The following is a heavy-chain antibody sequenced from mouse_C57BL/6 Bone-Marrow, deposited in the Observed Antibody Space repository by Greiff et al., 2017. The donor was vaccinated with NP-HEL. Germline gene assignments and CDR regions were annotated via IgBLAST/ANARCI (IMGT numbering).Heavy chain of an antibody. J-gene: IGHJ3*01. CDR1: GYEFSNYW. V-gene: IGHV1-80*01. CDR3: ARGAY. Sequence: QVQLQQSGAELVKPGASVKLSCKASGYEFSNYWMNWVKQRPGKGLEWIGQIYPGDGDTNYNGKFKDKATLPADKSSSPAYMQLSRLTSEVSAVYFCARGAYWGQGTLVTVSA. CDR2: IYPGDGDT.